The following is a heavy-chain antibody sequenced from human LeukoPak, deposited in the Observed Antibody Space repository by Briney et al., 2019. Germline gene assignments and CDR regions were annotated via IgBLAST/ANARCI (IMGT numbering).Heavy chain of an antibody. V-gene: IGHV3-30-3*01. CDR3: ASPDYYGSGSPFGY. CDR2: ISYDGSNK. D-gene: IGHD3-10*01. J-gene: IGHJ4*02. Sequence: GRSLRLSWAASGFTFSSYAMHWVRQAPGKGLEWVAVISYDGSNKYYADSVKGRFTISRDNSKNTLYLQMNSLRAEDTAVYYCASPDYYGSGSPFGYWGQGTLVTASS. CDR1: GFTFSSYA.